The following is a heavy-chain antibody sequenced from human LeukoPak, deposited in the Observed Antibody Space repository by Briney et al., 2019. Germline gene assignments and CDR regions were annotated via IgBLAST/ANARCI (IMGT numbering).Heavy chain of an antibody. CDR1: GFTFSSYG. Sequence: GGSLRLSCAASGFTFSSYGMHWVRQAPGKGLEWVAVISYDGSNKYYADSVKGRFTISRDNSKNTLYLQMNGLRAEDTAVYYCAKDFTIFGVVIPGDVWGQGTTVTVSS. CDR3: AKDFTIFGVVIPGDV. D-gene: IGHD3-3*01. CDR2: ISYDGSNK. J-gene: IGHJ6*02. V-gene: IGHV3-30*18.